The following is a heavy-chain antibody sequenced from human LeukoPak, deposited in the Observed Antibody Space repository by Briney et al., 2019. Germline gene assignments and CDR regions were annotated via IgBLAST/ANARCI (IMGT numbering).Heavy chain of an antibody. CDR2: IYYSGST. J-gene: IGHJ4*02. V-gene: IGHV4-30-4*01. D-gene: IGHD5-24*01. Sequence: SETLSLTCTVSGGSISSGDYYWSWIRQPPGKGLEWIGYIYYSGSTYYNPSLKSRVTISVDMSKNQFSLELSSVTAADMAVYYCARVEAATTNPRFDYWGQGTLVTVSS. CDR3: ARVEAATTNPRFDY. CDR1: GGSISSGDYY.